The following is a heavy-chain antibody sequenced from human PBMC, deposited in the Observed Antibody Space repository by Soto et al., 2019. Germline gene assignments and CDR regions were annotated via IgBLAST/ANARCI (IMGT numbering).Heavy chain of an antibody. CDR1: GFTFSDYA. Sequence: QVQLVESGGGVVQPGRSLRLSCSASGFTFSDYALHWVRQAPGKGLEWVAVISDDGINKYIADSVKGRFIISRDNSKNTGFLQMSSLGLEDTAIYYCARRLTASVTAMGYWGQGTLVTVSS. CDR3: ARRLTASVTAMGY. V-gene: IGHV3-30-3*01. J-gene: IGHJ4*02. D-gene: IGHD2-21*02. CDR2: ISDDGINK.